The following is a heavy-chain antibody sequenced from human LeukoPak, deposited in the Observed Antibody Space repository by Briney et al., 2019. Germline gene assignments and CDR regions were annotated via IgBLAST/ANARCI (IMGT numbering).Heavy chain of an antibody. CDR1: GFTVSSNY. V-gene: IGHV3-53*01. CDR3: VRGRGQLLDF. J-gene: IGHJ4*02. D-gene: IGHD6-13*01. Sequence: PGGSLRLSCAASGFTVSSNYMSWVRQAPGKGLEWVSVIFGGGNTYYADSVKGRFTISRDNSKNTLCLQMNRLRAGDTAVYFRVRGRGQLLDFWGQGTLVTVSS. CDR2: IFGGGNT.